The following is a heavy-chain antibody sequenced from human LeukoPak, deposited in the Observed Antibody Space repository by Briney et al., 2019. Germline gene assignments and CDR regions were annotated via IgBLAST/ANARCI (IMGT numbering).Heavy chain of an antibody. CDR2: MNPNSGNT. J-gene: IGHJ6*03. Sequence: ASVKVSCKASGYTFTTYYMHWVRQAPGQGLEWMGWMNPNSGNTGYAQKFQGRVTMTRNTSISTAYMELSSLRSEDTAVYYCARGGIAAAGTSYYYYYMDVWGKGTTVTISS. CDR1: GYTFTTYY. V-gene: IGHV1-8*02. D-gene: IGHD6-13*01. CDR3: ARGGIAAAGTSYYYYYMDV.